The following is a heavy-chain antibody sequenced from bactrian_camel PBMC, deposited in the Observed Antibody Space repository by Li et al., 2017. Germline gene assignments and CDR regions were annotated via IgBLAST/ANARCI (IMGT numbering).Heavy chain of an antibody. CDR3: AADLGPPLRVFDQRDY. J-gene: IGHJ4*01. D-gene: IGHD5*01. CDR1: GATYKRYC. Sequence: VQLVESGGGSVQAGGSLRLSCTASGATYKRYCMGWFRQAAGKEREGVAAIEEEGQTTYADFVKGRFTISLDTAKSTLYLRMDRLKTEDTAVYYCAADLGPPLRVFDQRDYWGQGTQVTVS. CDR2: IEEEGQT. V-gene: IGHV3-3*01.